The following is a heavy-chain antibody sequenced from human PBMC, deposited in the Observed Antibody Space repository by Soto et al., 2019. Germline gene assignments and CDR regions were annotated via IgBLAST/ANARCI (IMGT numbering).Heavy chain of an antibody. CDR1: GGSISSSNW. V-gene: IGHV4-4*02. CDR2: IYYSGST. CDR3: ARDPSGSYFNWFDP. J-gene: IGHJ5*02. D-gene: IGHD1-26*01. Sequence: LSLTCAGSGGSISSSNWWGWGRQPRGKGLEWIGYIYYSGSTNYNPSLRSRVTISVDTSKNQFSLKLSSVTAADTAVYYCARDPSGSYFNWFDPWGQGTLVTVSS.